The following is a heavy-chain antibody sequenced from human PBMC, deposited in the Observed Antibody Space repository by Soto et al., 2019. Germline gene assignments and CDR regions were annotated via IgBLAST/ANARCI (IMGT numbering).Heavy chain of an antibody. Sequence: PGGSLRLSCAASGFTFSSYGMHWVRQAPGKGLEWVAVIWYDGSNKYYADSVKGRFTISRDNSNNTLYQQMNSLRDEDTAVYYCARVFSDEYSSRGGRETLFPVSS. CDR3: ARVFSDEYSSR. CDR1: GFTFSSYG. D-gene: IGHD6-6*01. V-gene: IGHV3-33*01. CDR2: IWYDGSNK. J-gene: IGHJ4*02.